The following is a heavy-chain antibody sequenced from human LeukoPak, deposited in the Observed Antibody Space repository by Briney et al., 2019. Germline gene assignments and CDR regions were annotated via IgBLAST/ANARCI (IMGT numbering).Heavy chain of an antibody. D-gene: IGHD4-11*01. Sequence: ASVKVSCKASGYTFTSYDINWVGQATGQGLEWMGWMNPNSGNTGYAQKFQGRVTMTRNTSISTAYMELSSLRSGDTAVYYCARGGYSNYRRYNWFDPWGQGTLVTVSS. CDR1: GYTFTSYD. CDR2: MNPNSGNT. J-gene: IGHJ5*02. V-gene: IGHV1-8*01. CDR3: ARGGYSNYRRYNWFDP.